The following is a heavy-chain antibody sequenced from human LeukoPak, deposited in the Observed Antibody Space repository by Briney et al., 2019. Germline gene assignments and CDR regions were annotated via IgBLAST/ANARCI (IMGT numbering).Heavy chain of an antibody. CDR3: AKDLVGYGDYAYYFDT. V-gene: IGHV1-18*01. Sequence: ASVKVSCKASGFTLRSYGISWLRQAPGQGPEWMGWVGGYNGKTSYSEKFQGRVSMTTDSSTSTTYMELRSLRSDDTAVYYCAKDLVGYGDYAYYFDTWGQGTLVTVSS. J-gene: IGHJ4*02. CDR2: VGGYNGKT. CDR1: GFTLRSYG. D-gene: IGHD4-17*01.